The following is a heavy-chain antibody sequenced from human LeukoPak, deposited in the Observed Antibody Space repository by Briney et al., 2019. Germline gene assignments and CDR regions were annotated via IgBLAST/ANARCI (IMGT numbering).Heavy chain of an antibody. J-gene: IGHJ4*02. CDR3: ARELPNCGGVCPVDY. V-gene: IGHV3-11*05. Sequence: GGSLRLSCAASAFTFSNYYMSWIRQAPGKGLEWVSYISPKGGYTNYADSVRGRFTISRDNAKNSLYLQMNSLRPEDTAVYYCARELPNCGGVCPVDYWGQGTLVTVSS. D-gene: IGHD2-21*02. CDR1: AFTFSNYY. CDR2: ISPKGGYT.